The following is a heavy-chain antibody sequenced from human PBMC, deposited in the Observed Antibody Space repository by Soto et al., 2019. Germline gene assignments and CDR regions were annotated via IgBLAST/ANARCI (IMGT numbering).Heavy chain of an antibody. J-gene: IGHJ1*01. D-gene: IGHD2-15*01. CDR2: IYYSGRT. CDR3: ARDLMGCSSGSCDELFQH. CDR1: GASISDYY. Sequence: QVQLQESGPGLVKPSETLSLTCTVSGASISDYYWTWVRQPPGKGLEWIGYIYYSGRTNYNPSLKSRVTISVDTPKNQFSLRLSSVTGADTAIYYCARDLMGCSSGSCDELFQHWGQGTLVTVSS. V-gene: IGHV4-59*01.